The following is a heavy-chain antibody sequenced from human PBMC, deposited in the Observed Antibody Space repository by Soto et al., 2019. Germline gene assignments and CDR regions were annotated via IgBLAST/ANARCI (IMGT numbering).Heavy chain of an antibody. V-gene: IGHV4-31*02. CDR2: IYYSGST. D-gene: IGHD2-8*01. J-gene: IGHJ3*02. Sequence: SETLSLTCTVSGGSISSGGYYWSWIRQHPGKGLEWIGYIYYSGSTYYNPSLKSRVTISVDTPKNQFSLKLSSVTAADTAVYYCARGYCTNGVCYRDAFDIWGQGTMVTVSS. CDR3: ARGYCTNGVCYRDAFDI. CDR1: GGSISSGGYY.